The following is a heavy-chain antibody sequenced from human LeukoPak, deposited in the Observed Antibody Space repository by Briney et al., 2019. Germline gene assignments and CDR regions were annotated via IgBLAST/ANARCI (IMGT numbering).Heavy chain of an antibody. D-gene: IGHD6-13*01. Sequence: SETLSLTFTVSGGSISSYYWSWIRLPPGKGLEWIGEIYHSGSTNYNPSLKSRVTISVDKSKNQFSLKLSSVTAADTAVYYCASPSIAAAGGFDYLGQGTLVTVSS. J-gene: IGHJ4*02. V-gene: IGHV4-59*12. CDR1: GGSISSYY. CDR2: IYHSGST. CDR3: ASPSIAAAGGFDY.